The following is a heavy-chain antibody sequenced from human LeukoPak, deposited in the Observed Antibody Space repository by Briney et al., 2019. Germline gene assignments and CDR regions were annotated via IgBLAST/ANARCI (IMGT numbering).Heavy chain of an antibody. CDR2: ISTSSSYI. Sequence: PGGSLRLSCAASGFTFNKYTMNWVRQAPGKGLEWVSSISTSSSYIYYADSVKGRFTISRDNAKNSLYLQMNSLRAEDTAVYYCARVTAVAGTSVGVDAWGQGILVTVS. CDR3: ARVTAVAGTSVGVDA. J-gene: IGHJ4*02. D-gene: IGHD6-19*01. V-gene: IGHV3-21*01. CDR1: GFTFNKYT.